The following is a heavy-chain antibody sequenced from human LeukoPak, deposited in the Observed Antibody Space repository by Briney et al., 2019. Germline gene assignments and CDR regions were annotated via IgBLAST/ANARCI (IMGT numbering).Heavy chain of an antibody. D-gene: IGHD6-19*01. CDR2: ISSSSSSYI. Sequence: GGSLRLSCAASGFTFSSYSMNWVRQAPGKGLEWVTSISSSSSSYIYYADSVKGRFTISRDNAKNSLYLQMNSLRAEDTAVYYCARMYSSGWFRIFDYWGQGTLVTVSS. J-gene: IGHJ4*02. CDR3: ARMYSSGWFRIFDY. V-gene: IGHV3-21*01. CDR1: GFTFSSYS.